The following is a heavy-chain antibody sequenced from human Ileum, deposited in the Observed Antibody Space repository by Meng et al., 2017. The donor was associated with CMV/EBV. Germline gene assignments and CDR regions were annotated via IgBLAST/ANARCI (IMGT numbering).Heavy chain of an antibody. D-gene: IGHD7-27*01. CDR1: GYTFTVYT. Sequence: KVSCKTSGYTFTVYTIHWARQAPGQGLEWMGRIRTDSGDTYYAQKFQGRVTMTRDTSISTAYLYLSGLKSDDTAIYYCARDNWGSDYWGQGTLVTVSS. CDR2: IRTDSGDT. J-gene: IGHJ4*02. CDR3: ARDNWGSDY. V-gene: IGHV1-2*06.